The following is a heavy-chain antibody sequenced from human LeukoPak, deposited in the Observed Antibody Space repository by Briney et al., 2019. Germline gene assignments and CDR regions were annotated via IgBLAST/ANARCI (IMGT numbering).Heavy chain of an antibody. V-gene: IGHV4-34*01. Sequence: PSETLSLTCAVYGGSFSGYYWSWIRQPPGKGLEWIGEINHSGSTNYNPSLKSRVTISVDTSKNQFSLKLSSVTAADTAVYYCARHLWLNYYYGMDVWGQGTTVTVSS. D-gene: IGHD5-18*01. CDR1: GGSFSGYY. CDR3: ARHLWLNYYYGMDV. CDR2: INHSGST. J-gene: IGHJ6*02.